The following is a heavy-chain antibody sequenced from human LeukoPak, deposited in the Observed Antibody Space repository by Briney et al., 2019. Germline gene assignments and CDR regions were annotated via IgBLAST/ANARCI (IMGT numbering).Heavy chain of an antibody. CDR2: IKSKTDGGTT. D-gene: IGHD3-10*01. V-gene: IGHV3-15*01. CDR1: GFTVSSNY. CDR3: AKDIYRFGDFDY. Sequence: GGSLRLSCAASGFTVSSNYMSWVRQARGKGLEWVGRIKSKTDGGTTDYAAPVKGRFTISRDDSKNTLYLQMNSLKTEDTAVYYCAKDIYRFGDFDYWGQGTLVTVSS. J-gene: IGHJ4*02.